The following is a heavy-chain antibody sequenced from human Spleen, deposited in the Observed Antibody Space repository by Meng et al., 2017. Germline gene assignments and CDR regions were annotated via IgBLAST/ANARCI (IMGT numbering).Heavy chain of an antibody. CDR3: ARDGGVRDVDY. V-gene: IGHV3-33*01. J-gene: IGHJ4*02. Sequence: GESLKISCVASGISFRTSGMHWVRQAPGEGLEWVAMIWSDGSKKYYADSVKGRFTISRDNSKNTVYLQIDNLRAEDTAVYYCARDGGVRDVDYWGQGTLVTVSS. CDR1: GISFRTSG. CDR2: IWSDGSKK. D-gene: IGHD2-8*02.